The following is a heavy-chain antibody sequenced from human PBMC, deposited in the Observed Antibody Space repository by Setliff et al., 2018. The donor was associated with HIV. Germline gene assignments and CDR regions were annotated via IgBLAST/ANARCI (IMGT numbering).Heavy chain of an antibody. Sequence: ASVKVSCKTSGYTFTGYYIHWVRQVPGQGLEWMGRINPNTGGTDYAQKFQGRVTMTGDTSISTAYMELSWLRSDDTAVYYCARDFTYDYDSSGPGWGQGTLVTVSS. V-gene: IGHV1-2*06. J-gene: IGHJ4*02. CDR3: ARDFTYDYDSSGPG. CDR2: INPNTGGT. CDR1: GYTFTGYY. D-gene: IGHD3-22*01.